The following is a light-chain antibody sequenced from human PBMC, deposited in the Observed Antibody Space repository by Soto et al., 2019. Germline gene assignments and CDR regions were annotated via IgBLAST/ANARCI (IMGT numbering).Light chain of an antibody. V-gene: IGLV2-14*01. CDR1: SSDVGGYNY. CDR3: SSYTVSSTVI. CDR2: DVS. J-gene: IGLJ2*01. Sequence: QSALTQPASVSGXPGQSITIXCTGTSSDVGGYNYVSWYQQHPGKAPKLMIYDVSNRPSGVSNRFSGSRSGNTASLIISGLQTEDEADYYCSSYTVSSTVIFGGGTKLTVL.